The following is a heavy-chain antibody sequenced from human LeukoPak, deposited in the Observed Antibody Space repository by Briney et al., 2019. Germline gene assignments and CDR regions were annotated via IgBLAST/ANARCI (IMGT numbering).Heavy chain of an antibody. D-gene: IGHD3-22*01. CDR1: GDSISSSHW. V-gene: IGHV4-4*02. CDR3: ARDGGGYDY. J-gene: IGHJ4*02. Sequence: SETLSLTCTVSGDSISSSHWWSWVRQPPGKGLQWIGQVFHSGSANYSPSLKSRLSISVVKSNNQFSLKMKFVTAADTAMNYCARDGGGYDYWGQGVLVTVSS. CDR2: VFHSGSA.